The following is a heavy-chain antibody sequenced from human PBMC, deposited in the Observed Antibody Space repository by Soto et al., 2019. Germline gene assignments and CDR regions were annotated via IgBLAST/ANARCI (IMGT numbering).Heavy chain of an antibody. V-gene: IGHV4-39*01. J-gene: IGHJ5*02. CDR3: ARLNIVVVPAARVGNWFDP. CDR2: IYYSGST. CDR1: GGSISSISYY. D-gene: IGHD2-2*01. Sequence: SLTCTVSGGSISSISYYWGWIRHPPGKGLEWIGSIYYSGSTYYNPSLKSRVTISVDTSKNQFSLKLSSVTAADTAVYYCARLNIVVVPAARVGNWFDPWGQGTLVTVSS.